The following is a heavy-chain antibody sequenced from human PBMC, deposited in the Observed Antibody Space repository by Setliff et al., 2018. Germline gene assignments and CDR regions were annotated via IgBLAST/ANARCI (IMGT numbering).Heavy chain of an antibody. Sequence: ASVKVSCKDSGYTFSTYGISWVRQAPGQGLEWMGWISAYNGNTNYAQRFQGRVTMTTDTSTSTAYMELSSLRSEDTAVYYCARRTEYYNFWSGYYDYWGQGTLVTVSS. CDR3: ARRTEYYNFWSGYYDY. D-gene: IGHD3-3*01. J-gene: IGHJ4*02. CDR1: GYTFSTYG. V-gene: IGHV1-18*01. CDR2: ISAYNGNT.